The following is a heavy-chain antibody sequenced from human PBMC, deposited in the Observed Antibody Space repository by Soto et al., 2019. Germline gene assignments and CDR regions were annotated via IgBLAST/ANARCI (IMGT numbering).Heavy chain of an antibody. J-gene: IGHJ4*02. V-gene: IGHV3-23*01. Sequence: LSLSCAVSGFICSSYAMSWVRQAPGKGLEWVSAISGSGDKTYYADSVKGRFTISRDNSKNTLYLQMNSLRAEDTAVYYCAKDGKIAAAGTWVKYFDYWGQGTLVTVSS. CDR2: ISGSGDKT. CDR3: AKDGKIAAAGTWVKYFDY. CDR1: GFICSSYA. D-gene: IGHD6-13*01.